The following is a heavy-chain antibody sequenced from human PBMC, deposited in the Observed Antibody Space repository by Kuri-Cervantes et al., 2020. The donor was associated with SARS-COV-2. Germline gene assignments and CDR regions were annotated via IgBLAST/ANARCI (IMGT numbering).Heavy chain of an antibody. CDR1: GFTFSSYS. V-gene: IGHV3-21*01. CDR2: ISSSSSYI. D-gene: IGHD2-21*01. J-gene: IGHJ6*03. CDR3: ARVAGEGPIYYYYMDV. Sequence: ESLKISCAASGFTFSSYSMNWVRQAPGKGLEWVSSISSSSSYIYYADSVKGRFTISRDNAKNSLYLQMNSLRAEDTAVYYCARVAGEGPIYYYYMDVWGKGTTVTVSS.